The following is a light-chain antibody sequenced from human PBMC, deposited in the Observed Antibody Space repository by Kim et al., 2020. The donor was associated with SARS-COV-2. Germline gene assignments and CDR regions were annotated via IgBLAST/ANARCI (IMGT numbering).Light chain of an antibody. CDR1: SLRSYY. Sequence: SSELTQDPAVSVALGQTVRITCQGDSLRSYYASWYQQKPGQAPVLVIYGKNNRPSGIPDRFSGSSSGNTASLTITGAQAEDEADYYCNSRDSSGNLWVLGGGTQLTVL. V-gene: IGLV3-19*01. CDR2: GKN. CDR3: NSRDSSGNLWV. J-gene: IGLJ3*02.